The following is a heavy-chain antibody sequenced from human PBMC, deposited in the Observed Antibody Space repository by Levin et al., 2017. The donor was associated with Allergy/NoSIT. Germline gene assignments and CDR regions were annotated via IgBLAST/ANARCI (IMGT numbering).Heavy chain of an antibody. CDR1: GFTFSSFW. D-gene: IGHD2-2*02. J-gene: IGHJ4*02. V-gene: IGHV3-74*03. CDR2: IKGDGSTT. CDR3: VRDLYGRDDH. Sequence: HAGGSLRLSCVASGFTFSSFWMHWVRQAPGKGLVWLSHIKGDGSTTTYADSVKGRFTISRDNAKNTLYLQMNSLSAEDTAVYYCVRDLYGRDDHWGQGTLVTVSS.